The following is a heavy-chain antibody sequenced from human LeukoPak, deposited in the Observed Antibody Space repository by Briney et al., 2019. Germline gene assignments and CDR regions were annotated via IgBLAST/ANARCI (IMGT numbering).Heavy chain of an antibody. CDR1: GFTFSNYP. Sequence: GGSLRLSCAASGFTFSNYPMHWVRQAPGKGLEWVAFISLEGISKYYADSVKGRFTISRDNSKSSLNLQMNSLRPDDTGVYYCVRDPRQHPPHWGKFDSWGQGTLVTVSS. J-gene: IGHJ4*02. V-gene: IGHV3-30-3*01. D-gene: IGHD3-16*01. CDR3: VRDPRQHPPHWGKFDS. CDR2: ISLEGISK.